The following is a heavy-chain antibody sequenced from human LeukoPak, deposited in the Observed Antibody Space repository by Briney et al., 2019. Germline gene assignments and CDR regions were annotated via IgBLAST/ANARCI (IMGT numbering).Heavy chain of an antibody. Sequence: GGSLRLFCAASGFAFSNYWMHWLRQAPGKELVWVSRINSNGRSTSYADSVKGRFTISRDNAKNTVYLQMNSLRAEDTAVYYCASTYDYDSSGYYPFDYWGQGTRVTVSS. J-gene: IGHJ4*02. V-gene: IGHV3-74*01. CDR2: INSNGRST. CDR3: ASTYDYDSSGYYPFDY. CDR1: GFAFSNYW. D-gene: IGHD3-22*01.